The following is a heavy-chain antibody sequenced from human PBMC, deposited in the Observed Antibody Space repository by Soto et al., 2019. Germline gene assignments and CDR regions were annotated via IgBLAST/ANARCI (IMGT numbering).Heavy chain of an antibody. CDR1: GFTFSSYG. J-gene: IGHJ6*02. D-gene: IGHD2-8*01. CDR3: ARGRMVLGMDV. V-gene: IGHV3-33*01. Sequence: LRLSCAASGFTFSSYGMHWVRQAPGKGLEWVAVIWYDGSNKYYADSVKGRFTISRDNSKNTLYLQMNSLRAEDTAVYYCARGRMVLGMDVWGQGTTVTVSS. CDR2: IWYDGSNK.